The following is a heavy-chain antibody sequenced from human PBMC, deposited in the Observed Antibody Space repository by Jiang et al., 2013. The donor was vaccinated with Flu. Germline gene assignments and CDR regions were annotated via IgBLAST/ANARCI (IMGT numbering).Heavy chain of an antibody. CDR3: ATERSGSYFNH. J-gene: IGHJ4*02. Sequence: VQLVESGGDLVQPGGSLRLSCAASGFAGSGFTFSDYWMHWVRQAPGEGLMWVSRINSDGSSTIYADSVKGRFTISRDNAKSTLHLQMNGLSAEDTAIYYCATERSGSYFNHWGQGTLVTVSS. CDR1: GFAGSGFTFSDYW. D-gene: IGHD1-26*01. V-gene: IGHV3-74*01. CDR2: INSDGSST.